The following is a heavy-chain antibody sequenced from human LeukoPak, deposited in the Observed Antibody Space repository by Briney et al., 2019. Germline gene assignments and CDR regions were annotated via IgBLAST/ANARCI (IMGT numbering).Heavy chain of an antibody. V-gene: IGHV3-30*18. Sequence: QPGGSLRLSCAASGFTFSSYGMHWVRQAPGKGLEWVAVISYDGSNKYYADSVKGRFTISRDNSKNTLYLQMNSLRAEDTAVYYCAKDLPGSSGWTGFDYWSQGTLVTVSS. CDR1: GFTFSSYG. D-gene: IGHD6-19*01. J-gene: IGHJ4*02. CDR2: ISYDGSNK. CDR3: AKDLPGSSGWTGFDY.